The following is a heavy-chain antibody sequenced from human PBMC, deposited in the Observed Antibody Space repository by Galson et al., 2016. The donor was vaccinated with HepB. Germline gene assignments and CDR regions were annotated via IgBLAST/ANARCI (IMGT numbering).Heavy chain of an antibody. CDR3: AKDHCGGDWRAYVAFDV. V-gene: IGHV3-30*04. CDR2: ISYDGTYK. J-gene: IGHJ3*01. D-gene: IGHD2-21*02. CDR1: GFTFSNYA. Sequence: SLRLSCAASGFTFSNYAMFWGRQAPGKGLEWVAVISYDGTYKYYADSVKGRFTISRDNSKRTLYLQMKNLTIDDTAVYHCAKDHCGGDWRAYVAFDVWGQGTMLTVSS.